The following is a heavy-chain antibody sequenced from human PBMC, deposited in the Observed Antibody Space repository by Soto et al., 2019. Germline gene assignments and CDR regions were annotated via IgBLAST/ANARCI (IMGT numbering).Heavy chain of an antibody. V-gene: IGHV3-7*01. J-gene: IGHJ3*02. CDR2: IKQDGSEK. CDR1: GFTFSSYW. D-gene: IGHD5-18*01. Sequence: PGGSLRLSCAASGFTFSSYWMSWVRQAPGKGLEWVANIKQDGSEKYYADSVKGRFTISRDNSKDTLFLQMNSLRPGDTAVYYCARGYSYGPQWESHGFDIWGQGTMVTVS. CDR3: ARGYSYGPQWESHGFDI.